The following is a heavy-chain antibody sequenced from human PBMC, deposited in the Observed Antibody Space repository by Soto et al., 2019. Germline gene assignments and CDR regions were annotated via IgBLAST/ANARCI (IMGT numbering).Heavy chain of an antibody. J-gene: IGHJ4*02. CDR2: IYYSGST. V-gene: IGHV4-59*01. Sequence: SETLCLTCTVSGGAISGGCWSWIRQPPGKGLEWIGYIYYSGSTNYNPSLKSRVTISVDTSKNQFSLKLSSVTAADTAVYYCARQVGYSSGWHFDYWGQGTLVTVSS. CDR3: ARQVGYSSGWHFDY. D-gene: IGHD6-19*01. CDR1: GGAISGGC.